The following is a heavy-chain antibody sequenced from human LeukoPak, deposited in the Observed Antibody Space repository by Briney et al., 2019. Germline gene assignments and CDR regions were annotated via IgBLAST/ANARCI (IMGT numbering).Heavy chain of an antibody. Sequence: PGGSLRLSCAASGFTFSSYAMSWVRQAPGKGLEWVSGVSDAGSSTYYADSVKGRFTISRDNSKNTLYLQMNSLRVEDTAVYYCAKGLDYYDVSTGRGTEAFDVWGQGTMATVSS. CDR2: VSDAGSST. CDR3: AKGLDYYDVSTGRGTEAFDV. V-gene: IGHV3-23*01. J-gene: IGHJ3*01. CDR1: GFTFSSYA. D-gene: IGHD3-9*01.